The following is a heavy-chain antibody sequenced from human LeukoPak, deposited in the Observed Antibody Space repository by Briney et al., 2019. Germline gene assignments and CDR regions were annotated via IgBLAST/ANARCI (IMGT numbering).Heavy chain of an antibody. CDR1: GGSISSYY. Sequence: SETLSLTCTVSGGSISSYYWSWIRQPAGKGLEWIGRIYTSGSTNYNPSLKSRVTMSVDTSKNQFSLKLSSVTAADTAVYYCAREIPSITMIIVAFDYWGQGTRVTVSS. J-gene: IGHJ4*02. V-gene: IGHV4-4*07. CDR2: IYTSGST. CDR3: AREIPSITMIIVAFDY. D-gene: IGHD3-22*01.